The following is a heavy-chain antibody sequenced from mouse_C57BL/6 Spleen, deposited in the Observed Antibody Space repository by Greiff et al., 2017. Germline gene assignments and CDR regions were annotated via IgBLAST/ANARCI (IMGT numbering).Heavy chain of an antibody. CDR2: INPSNGGT. D-gene: IGHD1-1*01. CDR1: GYTFTSYW. J-gene: IGHJ4*01. CDR3: ARSPSITTVVATGNYAMDY. Sequence: VQLQQPGTELVKPGASVKLSCKASGYTFTSYWMHWVKQRPGQGLEWIGNINPSNGGTNYNEKFKSKATLTVDKSSSTAYMQLSSLTSEDSAVYYCARSPSITTVVATGNYAMDYWGQGTSVTVSS. V-gene: IGHV1-53*01.